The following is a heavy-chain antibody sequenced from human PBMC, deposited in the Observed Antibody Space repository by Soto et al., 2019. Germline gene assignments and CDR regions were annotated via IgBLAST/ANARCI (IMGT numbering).Heavy chain of an antibody. Sequence: EVQLVESGGGLVKPGGSLRLSCAASGFTFTRYIMNWVRQAPVKGLEWVSSISSTTNYIYYGDSMNGRFTISRDNAKNSLYLEMNSLRAEDTAVYYCARESADLTSNFDYWGQGTLVTVSS. J-gene: IGHJ4*02. V-gene: IGHV3-21*06. CDR2: ISSTTNYI. CDR3: ARESADLTSNFDY. CDR1: GFTFTRYI.